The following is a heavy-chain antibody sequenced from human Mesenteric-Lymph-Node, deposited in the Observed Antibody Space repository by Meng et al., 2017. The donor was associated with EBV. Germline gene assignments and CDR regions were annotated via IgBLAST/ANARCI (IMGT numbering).Heavy chain of an antibody. D-gene: IGHD5-12*01. CDR3: VRDGDGIVPSINFDY. CDR2: INAGNGNT. Sequence: APILRSGVELKKPGASVKVSVQASGYTFTSYAMHWVRQAPGQRLEWMGWINAGNGNTKYSQKFQGRVTITRDTSTSTAYMELRSLRSDDTAVYYCVRDGDGIVPSINFDYWGQGTLVTVSS. J-gene: IGHJ4*02. V-gene: IGHV1-3*01. CDR1: GYTFTSYA.